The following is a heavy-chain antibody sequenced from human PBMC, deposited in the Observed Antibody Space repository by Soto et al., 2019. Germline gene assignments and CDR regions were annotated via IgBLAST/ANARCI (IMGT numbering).Heavy chain of an antibody. Sequence: ASVKVSCKASGYTFTSYYMHWVRQAPGQGLEWMGIINASGGSTSYAQKFQGRVTMTRDTSTSTVYMELSSLRSEDTAVYYCAREDRQLGYYYYYGMDVWGQGTTVS. CDR2: INASGGST. CDR1: GYTFTSYY. V-gene: IGHV1-46*01. CDR3: AREDRQLGYYYYYGMDV. J-gene: IGHJ6*02. D-gene: IGHD6-6*01.